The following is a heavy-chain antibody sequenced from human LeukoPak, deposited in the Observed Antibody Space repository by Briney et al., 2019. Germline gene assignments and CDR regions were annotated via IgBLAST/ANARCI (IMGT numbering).Heavy chain of an antibody. CDR3: GRRKISFGGGIVFYFDY. CDR1: GGSFSGYY. CDR2: INHSGST. D-gene: IGHD3-16*02. V-gene: IGHV4-34*01. Sequence: SETLSLTCAVYGGSFSGYYWSWIRQPPGKGLEWIGEINHSGSTNYNPSLKSRVTISVDTSKNQFSLKLSSVTAADTAVYYWGRRKISFGGGIVFYFDYWGQGNLVTVSS. J-gene: IGHJ4*02.